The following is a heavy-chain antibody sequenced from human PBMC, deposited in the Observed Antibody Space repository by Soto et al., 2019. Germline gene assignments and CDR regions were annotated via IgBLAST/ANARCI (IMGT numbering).Heavy chain of an antibody. CDR1: GFAFSSYW. J-gene: IGHJ3*02. Sequence: PGGSLRLSCAASGFAFSSYWMSWVRQAPGKGLEWVANIKQDGSEKYYVDSVKGRFTISRDNAKNSLYLQMNSLRAEDTAVYYCARGVSVTYYYDSSGYYPYHDAFDIWGQGTMVTVSS. CDR2: IKQDGSEK. D-gene: IGHD3-22*01. CDR3: ARGVSVTYYYDSSGYYPYHDAFDI. V-gene: IGHV3-7*01.